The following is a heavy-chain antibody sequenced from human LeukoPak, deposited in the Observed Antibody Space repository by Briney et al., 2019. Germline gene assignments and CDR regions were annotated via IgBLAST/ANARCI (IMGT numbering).Heavy chain of an antibody. CDR3: ARARGLGAFDI. CDR1: GGSISSTSHY. CDR2: IYYSGNT. Sequence: PSETLSLTCTVSGGSISSTSHYWVWIRQPPGKGLEWIANIYYSGNTYYKSSLRSRTTISVDTSKNQFSLKMRSVIAGDTAVYYCARARGLGAFDIWGQGTKVTVSS. V-gene: IGHV4-39*01. J-gene: IGHJ3*02.